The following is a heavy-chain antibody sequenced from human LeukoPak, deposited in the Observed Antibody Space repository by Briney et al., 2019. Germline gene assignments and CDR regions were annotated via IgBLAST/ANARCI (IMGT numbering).Heavy chain of an antibody. Sequence: SETLSLTCTVSGGSISSGDYYWSWIRQPPGKGLEWIGYIYYSGSTYYNPSLKSRVTISVDTAKNQFSLKLSSVTAADTAVYYCARDWGYYDSSGYFVTPGYFDYWGQGTLVTVSS. D-gene: IGHD3-22*01. CDR1: GGSISSGDYY. V-gene: IGHV4-30-4*08. CDR3: ARDWGYYDSSGYFVTPGYFDY. CDR2: IYYSGST. J-gene: IGHJ4*02.